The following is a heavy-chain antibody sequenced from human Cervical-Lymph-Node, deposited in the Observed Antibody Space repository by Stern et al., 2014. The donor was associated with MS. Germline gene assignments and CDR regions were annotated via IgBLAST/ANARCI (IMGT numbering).Heavy chain of an antibody. V-gene: IGHV1-69*01. J-gene: IGHJ6*02. CDR2: IVTLFGKP. CDR3: ASPLTATSVPFGYYGMDV. D-gene: IGHD4-17*01. CDR1: GGTFSNYA. Sequence: QVQLGQSGAEVKKPGSSVKVSCKASGGTFSNYATSWVRQAPGQGLEWMGGIVTLFGKPNYAQKFQGRVTITADESTSTAYMDLSSLRSEDTAVYYCASPLTATSVPFGYYGMDVWGQGTTVTVS.